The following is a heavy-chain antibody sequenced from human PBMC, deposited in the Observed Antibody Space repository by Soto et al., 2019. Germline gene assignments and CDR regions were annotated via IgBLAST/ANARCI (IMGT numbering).Heavy chain of an antibody. CDR1: GCTFSSYA. V-gene: IGHV1-69*13. D-gene: IGHD6-6*01. Sequence: GASVRVSCKASGCTFSSYAISWVRQAAGQGLEWMGGIIPIFGTANYAQKFQGRVTITADESTSTAYMELSSLRSEDTAVYYCARRGNGIAARSDNWFDPWGQGT. CDR3: ARRGNGIAARSDNWFDP. CDR2: IIPIFGTA. J-gene: IGHJ5*02.